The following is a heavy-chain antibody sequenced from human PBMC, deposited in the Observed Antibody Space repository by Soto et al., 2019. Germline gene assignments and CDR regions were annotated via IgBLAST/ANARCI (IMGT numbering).Heavy chain of an antibody. J-gene: IGHJ4*02. Sequence: QVQLVESGGGVVQPGRSLRLSCAASGFTFSSFSLHWVRQAPGKGLEWLALISYDGTNKYNADSVKGRFTISRDNPNNTLYLQLNSLSPDDTAVYDCARTTTVAGTPEFDYWGQGALVTVSS. CDR2: ISYDGTNK. CDR1: GFTFSSFS. CDR3: ARTTTVAGTPEFDY. D-gene: IGHD6-19*01. V-gene: IGHV3-30-3*01.